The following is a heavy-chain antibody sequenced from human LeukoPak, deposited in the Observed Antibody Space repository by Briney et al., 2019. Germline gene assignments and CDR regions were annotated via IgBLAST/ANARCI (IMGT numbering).Heavy chain of an antibody. D-gene: IGHD6-13*01. CDR2: IYYSGST. J-gene: IGHJ5*02. V-gene: IGHV4-39*01. CDR1: GGSISSSSDY. CDR3: ATLIGAAGQWWFDP. Sequence: LETLSLTCTVSGGSISSSSDYWGWIGQPPGKGLEWIGCIYYSGSTYYTPSLKSPVTISVDTSKNQFSLKLSSVTAADTAVYYCATLIGAAGQWWFDPWGRGALCSASS.